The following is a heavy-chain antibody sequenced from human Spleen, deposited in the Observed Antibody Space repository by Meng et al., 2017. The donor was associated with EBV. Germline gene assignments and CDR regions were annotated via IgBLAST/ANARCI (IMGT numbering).Heavy chain of an antibody. Sequence: VWLVESGGGVVQPGRSLRLSCTASGLTLSNYGMHWVRQAPGKGLEWVALISYDGDNENYADSVKGRFTISRDNSQNTLYLQMNSLRVEDTAVYYCAKVPSRAAQDCFNFWGQGTLVTVSS. CDR1: GLTLSNYG. CDR3: AKVPSRAAQDCFNF. V-gene: IGHV3-30*18. D-gene: IGHD6-13*01. CDR2: ISYDGDNE. J-gene: IGHJ4*02.